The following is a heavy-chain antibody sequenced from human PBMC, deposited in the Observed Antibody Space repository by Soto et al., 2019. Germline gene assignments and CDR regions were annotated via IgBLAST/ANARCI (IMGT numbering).Heavy chain of an antibody. V-gene: IGHV1-3*01. CDR2: INAGNGNT. CDR1: GYTFTSYA. Sequence: QVQLVQSGAEVKKPGASVKVSCKASGYTFTSYAMHWVRKAPGQRLEWMGWINAGNGNTKYSQKFQGRVTITRDTSASTAYMELSSLRSEDTAVYYCARIQHDYSNYEEVGWFDPWGQGTLVTVSS. J-gene: IGHJ5*02. D-gene: IGHD4-4*01. CDR3: ARIQHDYSNYEEVGWFDP.